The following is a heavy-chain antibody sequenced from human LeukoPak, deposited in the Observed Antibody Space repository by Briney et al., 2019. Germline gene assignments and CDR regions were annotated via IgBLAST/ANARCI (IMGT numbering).Heavy chain of an antibody. V-gene: IGHV4-34*01. CDR1: GGSFSGYY. Sequence: PSETLSLTCAVYGGSFSGYYWSWIRQPPGKGLEWIGEINHSGSTNYNPSLKSRVTISVDTSKNQFSLNLSSVTAADTAVYYCARGSKYQLLFPRIWFDPWGQGTLVTVSS. D-gene: IGHD2-2*01. CDR2: INHSGST. CDR3: ARGSKYQLLFPRIWFDP. J-gene: IGHJ5*02.